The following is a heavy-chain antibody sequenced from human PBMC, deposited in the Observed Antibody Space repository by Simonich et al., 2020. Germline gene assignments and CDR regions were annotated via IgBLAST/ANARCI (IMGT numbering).Heavy chain of an antibody. CDR1: GFTFSSYI. V-gene: IGHV3-21*01. CDR3: ERDTSYYGSGSYYFDY. Sequence: GGGLVKPGGSLRLSCAASGFTFSSYIMNWVRQAPGKGLEWVSSISSSSSYIYYADSVKGRFTISRDNAKNSLYLQMNSLRAEDTAVYYCERDTSYYGSGSYYFDYWGQGTLVTVSS. D-gene: IGHD3-10*01. J-gene: IGHJ4*02. CDR2: ISSSSSYI.